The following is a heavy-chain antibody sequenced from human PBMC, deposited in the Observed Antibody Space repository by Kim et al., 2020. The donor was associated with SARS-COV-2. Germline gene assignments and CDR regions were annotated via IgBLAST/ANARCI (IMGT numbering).Heavy chain of an antibody. J-gene: IGHJ4*01. Sequence: GGSLRLSCAASGFTFRTYGMTWVRQAPGKGLEWVSYISSDSSNIKYADSVKGRFTISRDNGKDSLYLQMNSLGDDDTAVYYCARDWGRVRGCIIFDCWG. CDR3: ARDWGRVRGCIIFDC. V-gene: IGHV3-48*02. CDR1: GFTFRTYG. D-gene: IGHD3-10*01. CDR2: ISSDSSNI.